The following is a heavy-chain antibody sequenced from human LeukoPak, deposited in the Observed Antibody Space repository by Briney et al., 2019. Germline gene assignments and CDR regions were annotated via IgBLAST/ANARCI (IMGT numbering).Heavy chain of an antibody. CDR2: FDPEDGEA. D-gene: IGHD3-22*01. Sequence: ASVKVSCKVSGYTLTELSTHWVRQAPGKGLEWMGGFDPEDGEATYAQKFQGRVTMTEDTSTDTAYMELSSLRSEDTAVYYCTTANRLTRDSSGYYPDSWGQGTLVTVSS. V-gene: IGHV1-24*01. CDR1: GYTLTELS. J-gene: IGHJ5*02. CDR3: TTANRLTRDSSGYYPDS.